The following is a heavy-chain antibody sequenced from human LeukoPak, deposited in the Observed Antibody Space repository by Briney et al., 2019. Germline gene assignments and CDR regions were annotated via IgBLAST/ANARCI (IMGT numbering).Heavy chain of an antibody. CDR1: GGSISSYY. CDR3: ARARGPYYFDY. Sequence: SETLSLTCTVSGGSISSYYWSWIRQPPGKGLEWIGYIYYSGSTNYNPSLKSRVTIPVDTSKNQFSLKLGSVTAADTAVYYCARARGPYYFDYWGQGTLVTVSS. J-gene: IGHJ4*02. D-gene: IGHD3-10*01. V-gene: IGHV4-59*01. CDR2: IYYSGST.